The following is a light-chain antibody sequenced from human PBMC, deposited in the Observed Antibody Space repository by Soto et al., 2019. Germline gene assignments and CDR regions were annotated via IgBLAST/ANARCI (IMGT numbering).Light chain of an antibody. CDR2: DGE. CDR1: SSNIENNY. Sequence: QSVLTQPASVSAAPGQRVTISCSGSSSNIENNYVSWYQHLPATAPKLLIYDGEKQPSAIPDRFSGSKSGTSAALGITGLQTGDEADYYCGTWDNSLSAVVFGGGTKLTVL. V-gene: IGLV1-51*01. J-gene: IGLJ2*01. CDR3: GTWDNSLSAVV.